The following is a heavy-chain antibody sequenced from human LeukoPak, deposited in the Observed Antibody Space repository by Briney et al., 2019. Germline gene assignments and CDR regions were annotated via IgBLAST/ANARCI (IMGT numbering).Heavy chain of an antibody. Sequence: SETLSLTCTVSGGSISSSSYYWGWIRQPPGKGLEWIGSIYYSGSTYYNPSLKSRVTISVDTSKNQFSLKLSSVTAADTAVYYCATRDRGYSGYDYRLDYWGQGTLVTVFS. CDR3: ATRDRGYSGYDYRLDY. J-gene: IGHJ4*02. CDR1: GGSISSSSYY. CDR2: IYYSGST. D-gene: IGHD5-12*01. V-gene: IGHV4-39*01.